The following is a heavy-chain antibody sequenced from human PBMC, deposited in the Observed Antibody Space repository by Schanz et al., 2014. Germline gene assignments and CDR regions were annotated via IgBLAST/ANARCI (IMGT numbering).Heavy chain of an antibody. J-gene: IGHJ3*01. D-gene: IGHD3-22*01. CDR3: ARDYESDLSSPRHDAFDV. CDR1: GITFSGYS. CDR2: ISGSSSTK. V-gene: IGHV3-48*01. Sequence: EVQLVESGGGLAQPGGSLRLSCAASGITFSGYSMNWVRQAPGKGLEWVSYISGSSSTKYYADSVKGRFTISRDNGKKSLVLQMNRGRAEAPAVYFCARDYESDLSSPRHDAFDVWGQGTVVTVSS.